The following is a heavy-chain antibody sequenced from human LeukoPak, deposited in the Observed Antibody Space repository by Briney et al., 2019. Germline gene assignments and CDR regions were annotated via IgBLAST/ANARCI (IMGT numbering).Heavy chain of an antibody. CDR3: TRDRFYAMDA. Sequence: GGSLGLSCAAPGVTSRNSWMHWVRQAPGKGLVWVARITIDGSSTTYADSVKGRFTISRDNAKDTVYLQMNSLRVEDTAVYYCTRDRFYAMDAWGQGTTVIVSS. J-gene: IGHJ6*02. V-gene: IGHV3-74*03. CDR1: GVTSRNSW. CDR2: ITIDGSST.